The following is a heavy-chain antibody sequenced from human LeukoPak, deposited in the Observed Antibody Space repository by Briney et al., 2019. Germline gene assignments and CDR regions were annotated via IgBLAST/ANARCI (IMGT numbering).Heavy chain of an antibody. D-gene: IGHD6-6*01. CDR2: IKQDGSEK. J-gene: IGHJ6*02. CDR3: ARGSSASSVYYGMDV. V-gene: IGHV3-7*01. Sequence: GGSLRLSCAASGSTFSSYWMSWVRQAPGKGLEWVANIKQDGSEKYYVDSVKGRFTISRDNAKNSLYLQMNSLRAEDTAVYYCARGSSASSVYYGMDVWGQGTTVTVSS. CDR1: GSTFSSYW.